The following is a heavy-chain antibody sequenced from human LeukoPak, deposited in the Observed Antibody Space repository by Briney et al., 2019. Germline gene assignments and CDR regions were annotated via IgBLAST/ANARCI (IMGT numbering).Heavy chain of an antibody. V-gene: IGHV1-18*01. CDR3: ARAAVLAFDI. Sequence: GASVNVSCNPSRYTVTTYVIISLRQAPGQGREWMGWISAYNGNTNNAQKLHGRVTMTTDTSTSTAYMELRSLRSDDTVVYYCARAAVLAFDIWGQGTMVTVSS. CDR1: RYTVTTYV. D-gene: IGHD2-8*01. CDR2: ISAYNGNT. J-gene: IGHJ3*02.